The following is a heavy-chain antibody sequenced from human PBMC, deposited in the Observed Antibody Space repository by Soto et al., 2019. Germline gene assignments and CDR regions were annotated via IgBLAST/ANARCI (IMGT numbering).Heavy chain of an antibody. CDR3: ARTWIGSPFDF. CDR2: IYYSGNT. D-gene: IGHD5-12*01. CDR1: GASVGRDDYY. V-gene: IGHV4-31*03. Sequence: SETLSLTCTVSGASVGRDDYYWSWIRQQPGKGLEWIGYIYYSGNTNYNPSLKSRLTISVDTSKNQFSLQLRSITAADTAVYYCARTWIGSPFDFWGQGSLVTVSS. J-gene: IGHJ4*02.